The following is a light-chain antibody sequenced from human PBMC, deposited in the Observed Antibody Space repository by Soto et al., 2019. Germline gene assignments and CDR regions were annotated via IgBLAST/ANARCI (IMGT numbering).Light chain of an antibody. V-gene: IGKV3-15*01. Sequence: EIVMTQSPATLSVSPGERATLSCRASQSVSSNFAWYQQKPGQAPRLLIYGASTRATGITARFSGSGSGTEFTLTISSLQSEDFAVYYCHQYNNWPTWTFGQGTKVEIK. CDR2: GAS. CDR3: HQYNNWPTWT. J-gene: IGKJ1*01. CDR1: QSVSSN.